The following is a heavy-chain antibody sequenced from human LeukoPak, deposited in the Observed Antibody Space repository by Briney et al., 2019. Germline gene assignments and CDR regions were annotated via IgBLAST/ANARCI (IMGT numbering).Heavy chain of an antibody. J-gene: IGHJ5*02. D-gene: IGHD6-13*01. CDR1: GGSISSSSYY. CDR2: IYYTGST. V-gene: IGHV4-39*01. Sequence: NPSETLSLTCTVSGGSISSSSYYWGWIRQPPGKGLEYIGSIYYTGSTQYNPSLKSRVTISADTSKNQLSLKLTSVTAADTAVYYCARHLGGFTSSWNWFDPWGQGILVTVSS. CDR3: ARHLGGFTSSWNWFDP.